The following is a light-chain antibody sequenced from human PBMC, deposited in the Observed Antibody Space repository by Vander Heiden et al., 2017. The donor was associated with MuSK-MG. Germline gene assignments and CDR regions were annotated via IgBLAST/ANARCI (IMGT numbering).Light chain of an antibody. V-gene: IGKV1-39*01. CDR3: RQSDSTPYT. J-gene: IGKJ2*01. Sequence: DIQMTQSPSSLSASVGDRVTITCRASQSISSYLNWYQQKPGKAPKLVIYAASSVQSGVPSRFSGSGSGTDFTLTISRLQPEDFATYYCRQSDSTPYTFGQRTKLEIK. CDR2: AAS. CDR1: QSISSY.